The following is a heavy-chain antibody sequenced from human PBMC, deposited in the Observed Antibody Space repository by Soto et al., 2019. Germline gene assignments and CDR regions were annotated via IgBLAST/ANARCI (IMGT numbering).Heavy chain of an antibody. D-gene: IGHD2-15*01. Sequence: GGSLILSCAASGFTFSSYVMSWVRQAPGKGLEWVANIKQDGSEKYYVDSVKGRFTISRDNAKNSVYLQMNSLRAEDTAVYYCASDSGAATGWGQGTMVT. CDR2: IKQDGSEK. J-gene: IGHJ3*01. CDR1: GFTFSSYV. V-gene: IGHV3-7*03. CDR3: ASDSGAATG.